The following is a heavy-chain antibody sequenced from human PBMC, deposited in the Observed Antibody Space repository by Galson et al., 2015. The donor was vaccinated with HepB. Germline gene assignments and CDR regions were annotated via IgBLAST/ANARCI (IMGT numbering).Heavy chain of an antibody. CDR1: GGSISSYY. Sequence: ETLSLTCTVSGGSISSYYWSWIRQPPGKGLEWIGYIYYSGSTNYNPSLKSRVTISVDTSKNQFSLKLSSVTAADTAVYYCASHAPGTSFLTGYYTFDYWGQGTLVTVSS. J-gene: IGHJ4*02. CDR2: IYYSGST. D-gene: IGHD3-9*01. CDR3: ASHAPGTSFLTGYYTFDY. V-gene: IGHV4-59*08.